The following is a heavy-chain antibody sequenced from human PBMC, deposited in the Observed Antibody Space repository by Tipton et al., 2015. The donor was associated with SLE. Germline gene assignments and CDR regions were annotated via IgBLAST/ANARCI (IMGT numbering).Heavy chain of an antibody. D-gene: IGHD4-17*01. CDR1: GGSISSYY. J-gene: IGHJ6*03. CDR2: IYYSGST. Sequence: LRLSCIVSGGSISSYYWSWIRQPPGKGLEWIGYIYYSGSTNYNPSLKSRVTISVDTSKNQFSLKLSSVTAADTAVYYCARGGLTYGYYYYMDVWGKGTTVTVSS. V-gene: IGHV4-59*01. CDR3: ARGGLTYGYYYYMDV.